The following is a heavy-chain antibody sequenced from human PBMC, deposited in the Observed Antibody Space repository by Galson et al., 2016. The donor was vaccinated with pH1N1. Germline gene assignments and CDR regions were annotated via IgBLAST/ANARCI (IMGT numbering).Heavy chain of an antibody. CDR2: VSASGGGT. D-gene: IGHD1-7*01. V-gene: IGHV3-23*01. CDR3: TKVLGNYEAFDL. J-gene: IGHJ5*02. CDR1: GFTFKLNA. Sequence: SLRLSCAASGFTFKLNAMTWVRQAPGKGLEWVSSVSASGGGTFYTGSVKGRFTISRDNSKNTLYLQMNSLRAEETALYYCTKVLGNYEAFDLWGQGTLVTVST.